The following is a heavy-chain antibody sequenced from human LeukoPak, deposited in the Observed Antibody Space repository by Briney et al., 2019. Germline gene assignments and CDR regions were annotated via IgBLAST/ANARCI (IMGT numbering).Heavy chain of an antibody. J-gene: IGHJ6*03. CDR1: GFTFDDYG. CDR3: ARAASYYDFWSGYYTGTYHYYYMDV. Sequence: GSLRLSCAASGFTFDDYGMSWVRQAPGKGLEWVSGINWNGGSTGYAGSVKGRFTISRDNAKNSLYLQMNSLRAEDTALYYCARAASYYDFWSGYYTGTYHYYYMDVWGKGTTVTVSS. D-gene: IGHD3-3*01. CDR2: INWNGGST. V-gene: IGHV3-20*04.